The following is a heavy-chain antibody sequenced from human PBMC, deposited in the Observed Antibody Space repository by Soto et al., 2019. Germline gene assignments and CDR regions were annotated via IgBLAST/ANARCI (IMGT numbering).Heavy chain of an antibody. CDR3: AKDYAGYYSYIDV. CDR1: GFTFDDFA. V-gene: IGHV3-9*01. CDR2: INWNSGDI. J-gene: IGHJ6*03. Sequence: EVQLVESGGGLVQPGRSLRLSCAASGFTFDDFAMHWVRQAPGKGLEWVSGINWNSGDINYADSVKGRFTISRDNAKNSLYLQMNSLRAEDTALYSCAKDYAGYYSYIDVWGKGTTVTVSS.